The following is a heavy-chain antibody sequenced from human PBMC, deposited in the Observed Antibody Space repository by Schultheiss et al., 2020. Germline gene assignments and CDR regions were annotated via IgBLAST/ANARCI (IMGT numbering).Heavy chain of an antibody. V-gene: IGHV3-64*04. CDR2: ISSNGGST. CDR3: ARAVAIFGVVTTNWFDP. J-gene: IGHJ5*02. D-gene: IGHD3-3*01. CDR1: GFTFSSYA. Sequence: GGSLRLSCAASGFTFSSYAMHWVRQAPGKGLEYVSAISSNGGSTYYADSVKGRFTISRDNAKNSLYLQMNSLRAEDTAVYYCARAVAIFGVVTTNWFDPWGQGTLVTGSS.